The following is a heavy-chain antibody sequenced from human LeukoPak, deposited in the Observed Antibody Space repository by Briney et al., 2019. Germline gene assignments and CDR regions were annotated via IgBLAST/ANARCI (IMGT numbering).Heavy chain of an antibody. J-gene: IGHJ3*02. CDR1: GGSISSSSYY. Sequence: PSETLSLTCTVSGGSISSSSYYWGWIRQPPGKGLEWIGSIYYSGSTYYNPSLKSRVTISVDTSKNQFSLKLSSVTAADTAVYYCARLEHLEASNYDILTGYYPHDAFDIWGQGTMVTVSS. V-gene: IGHV4-39*01. CDR2: IYYSGST. CDR3: ARLEHLEASNYDILTGYYPHDAFDI. D-gene: IGHD3-9*01.